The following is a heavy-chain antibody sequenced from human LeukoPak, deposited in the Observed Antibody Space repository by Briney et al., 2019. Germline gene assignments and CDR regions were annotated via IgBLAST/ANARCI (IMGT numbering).Heavy chain of an antibody. V-gene: IGHV3-23*01. J-gene: IGHJ4*02. CDR2: ISGSGLTT. Sequence: GGSLRLSCAASGFTFSGYTMNWVRQAPGKGPEWVSSISGSGLTTNYADSAKGRFTISRDYSKNTLYLQMSSLRAEDTAVYYCAKETALVGGHSAIFDHWGQGTLVTVSS. CDR1: GFTFSGYT. D-gene: IGHD3-3*01. CDR3: AKETALVGGHSAIFDH.